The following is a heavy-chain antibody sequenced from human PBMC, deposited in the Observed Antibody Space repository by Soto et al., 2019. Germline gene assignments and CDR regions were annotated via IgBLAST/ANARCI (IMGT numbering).Heavy chain of an antibody. D-gene: IGHD3-3*01. CDR1: NFVFSVYS. V-gene: IGHV3-30-3*01. Sequence: QLVESGGGVVQPERSLKLSCTASNFVFSVYSLHWVRQAPGKGLEWVALISYDGGNKYYADSVKGRFTISRDNSKNTLYQQMNSLRREDTAVYYCARDKDQYDFGGGTLDSWGQGTLVNVSS. CDR2: ISYDGGNK. J-gene: IGHJ4*02. CDR3: ARDKDQYDFGGGTLDS.